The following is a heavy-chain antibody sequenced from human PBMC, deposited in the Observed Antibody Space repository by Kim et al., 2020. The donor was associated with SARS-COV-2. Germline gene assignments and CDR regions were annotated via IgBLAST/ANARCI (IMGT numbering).Heavy chain of an antibody. D-gene: IGHD2-15*01. CDR1: GYTFTSYY. Sequence: ASVKVSCKASGYTFTSYYMHWVRQAPGQGLEWMGIINPSGVSTSYAQKFQGRVTMTRDTSTSTVYMELSSLRSEDTAVYYCARPGYGKGDIAGFDYWGQGTLVTVSS. J-gene: IGHJ4*02. V-gene: IGHV1-46*01. CDR2: INPSGVST. CDR3: ARPGYGKGDIAGFDY.